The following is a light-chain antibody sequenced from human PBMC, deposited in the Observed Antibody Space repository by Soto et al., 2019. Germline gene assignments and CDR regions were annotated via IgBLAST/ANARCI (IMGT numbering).Light chain of an antibody. V-gene: IGLV1-44*01. CDR1: SSNIGSNT. Sequence: QSVLTQPPSASGTPGQRITISCSGSSSNIGSNTVNWYQQLPGTAPKLLNYNNNQRPSGVTDRFSGSKSGTSASLAISGLQSEDEADYYCAAWDDSLNGLVFGTGTKVTVL. CDR2: NNN. J-gene: IGLJ1*01. CDR3: AAWDDSLNGLV.